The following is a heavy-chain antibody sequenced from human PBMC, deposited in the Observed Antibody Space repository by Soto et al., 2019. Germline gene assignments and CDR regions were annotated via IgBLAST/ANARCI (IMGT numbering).Heavy chain of an antibody. D-gene: IGHD1-26*01. V-gene: IGHV3-23*01. CDR2: IGDSGAST. J-gene: IGHJ6*04. CDR1: GFSFSSFA. CDR3: ATGVELDV. Sequence: EVLLLESGGGLVQPGGSLRLSCEASGFSFSSFAMNWVRQAPGKGLEWVSAIGDSGASTYYADSVKGRFTISRDNSRNTLYLQLNGLRAEDTAVYYCATGVELDVWGNGTTVTVSS.